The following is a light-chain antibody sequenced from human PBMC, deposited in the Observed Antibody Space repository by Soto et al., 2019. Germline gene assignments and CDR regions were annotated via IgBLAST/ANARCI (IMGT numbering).Light chain of an antibody. CDR2: GAS. J-gene: IGKJ1*01. Sequence: MTQSPATLSVSPGERATLSCRASQSVSSNLAWYQQKPGQAPRLLIYGASTRATGIPARFSGSGSGTEFTLTISSLQSEDFAVYYCQQYNNWRVTFGQGTKVDIK. V-gene: IGKV3-15*01. CDR3: QQYNNWRVT. CDR1: QSVSSN.